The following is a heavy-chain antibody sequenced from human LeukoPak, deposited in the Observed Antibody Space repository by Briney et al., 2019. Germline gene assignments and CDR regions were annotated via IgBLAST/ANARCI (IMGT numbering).Heavy chain of an antibody. Sequence: ASVKVSCKASVYTFSSYDINWVRQATGQGLDWMGRMNPENGDAQYAQRFQGRVTMTRDTSISTAYMELSSLRSEDTALYYCARGVRGNFPSNWFDPWGQGNQVTVSS. D-gene: IGHD1-26*01. CDR1: VYTFSSYD. CDR3: ARGVRGNFPSNWFDP. V-gene: IGHV1-8*01. J-gene: IGHJ5*02. CDR2: MNPENGDA.